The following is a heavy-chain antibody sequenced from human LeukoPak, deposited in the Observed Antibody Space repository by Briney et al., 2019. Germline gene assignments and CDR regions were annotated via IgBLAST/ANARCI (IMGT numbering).Heavy chain of an antibody. D-gene: IGHD3-10*01. V-gene: IGHV4-59*01. CDR2: IYYSGST. CDR3: ARGGVNYKIAGP. J-gene: IGHJ5*02. Sequence: SETLSLTCTVSGGSMSRYYWSWVRQPPGKGLEWIGYIYYSGSTNYNPSLKSRVTISVDTSKNQFSLKLSSVTAADTAVYYCARGGVNYKIAGPWGQGALVTVSS. CDR1: GGSMSRYY.